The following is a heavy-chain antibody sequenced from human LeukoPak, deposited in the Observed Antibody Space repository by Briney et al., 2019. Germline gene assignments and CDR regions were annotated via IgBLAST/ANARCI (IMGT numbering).Heavy chain of an antibody. V-gene: IGHV1-69*06. Sequence: SVKVSCKASGGTFSSYAISWVRQAPGQGLEWMGGIIPIFGTANYAQKFQGRVTITADKSTSTAYMELSSLRSEDTAVYYCAKSFGPVIAAAGSGADWGQGTLVTVSS. CDR2: IIPIFGTA. CDR1: GGTFSSYA. CDR3: AKSFGPVIAAAGSGAD. J-gene: IGHJ4*02. D-gene: IGHD6-13*01.